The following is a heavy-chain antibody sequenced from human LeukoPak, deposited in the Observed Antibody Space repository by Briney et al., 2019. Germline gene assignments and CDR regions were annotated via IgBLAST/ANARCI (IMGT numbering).Heavy chain of an antibody. CDR3: ARGAVTRFYYGMDV. D-gene: IGHD4-17*01. CDR2: ISSSSSYI. J-gene: IGHJ6*02. V-gene: IGHV3-21*01. CDR1: GFTFSSYS. Sequence: NPGGSLRLSCAASGFTFSSYSMNWVRQAPGKGLEWVSSISSSSSYIYYADSVKGRFTISRDNAKNSLYLQMNSLRAEDTAVYYCARGAVTRFYYGMDVWGQGTTVTVSS.